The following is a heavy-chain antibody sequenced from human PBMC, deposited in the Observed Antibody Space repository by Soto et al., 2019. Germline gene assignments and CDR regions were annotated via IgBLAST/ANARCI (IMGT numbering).Heavy chain of an antibody. CDR2: ISLYSDGT. CDR1: GYTFSNYG. Sequence: ASVTVSCKTSGYTFSNYGITWVRQAPGQPLEWLGWISLYSDGTNYAQKFQGRVSMTTDTSTTTAYMALRSLRSDDTAVYYCARVVPGAEAWFDPWGHGTLVTVSS. J-gene: IGHJ5*02. CDR3: ARVVPGAEAWFDP. V-gene: IGHV1-18*01. D-gene: IGHD2-2*01.